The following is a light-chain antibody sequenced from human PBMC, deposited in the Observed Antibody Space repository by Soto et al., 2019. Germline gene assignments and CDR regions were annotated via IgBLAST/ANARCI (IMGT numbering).Light chain of an antibody. CDR1: SSNIGNNY. J-gene: IGLJ2*01. Sequence: QSVLTQPPSVSAAPGQKVTISCSGSSSNIGNNYVSWYQQLPGTAPKLLIYDNNKRPSGIPDRFSASKSGTSATLGITGLQTGDEADYYCGAWDSSLSALFGGGTKVTVL. V-gene: IGLV1-51*01. CDR2: DNN. CDR3: GAWDSSLSAL.